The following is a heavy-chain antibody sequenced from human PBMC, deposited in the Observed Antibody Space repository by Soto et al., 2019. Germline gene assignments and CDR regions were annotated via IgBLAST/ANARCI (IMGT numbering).Heavy chain of an antibody. J-gene: IGHJ4*02. CDR1: GGSISRGDYY. CDR2: IYYSGST. Sequence: SETLSLTCTVSGGSISRGDYYWCWIRQPPGKGLEWIGYIYYSGSTYYNPSLKSRVTISVDTSKNQFSLKLSSVTAADTAVYYCARAVYGGIAVAGDLDYWGQGTLVTVSS. CDR3: ARAVYGGIAVAGDLDY. V-gene: IGHV4-30-4*01. D-gene: IGHD6-19*01.